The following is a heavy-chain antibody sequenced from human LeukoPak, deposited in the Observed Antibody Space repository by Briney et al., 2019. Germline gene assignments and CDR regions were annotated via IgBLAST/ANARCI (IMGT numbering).Heavy chain of an antibody. CDR1: GESFSGYY. D-gene: IGHD3-10*01. J-gene: IGHJ4*02. CDR3: GSYYHGSRRDY. CDR2: INHCGST. V-gene: IGHV4-34*01. Sequence: TSETLSLTCAVYGESFSGYYWSWIRQPPGKGLEWIGEINHCGSTNYNPSLKSRVTISVDTSKNQFSLKLSSVTAADTAVYYCGSYYHGSRRDYWGQGTLVTVSS.